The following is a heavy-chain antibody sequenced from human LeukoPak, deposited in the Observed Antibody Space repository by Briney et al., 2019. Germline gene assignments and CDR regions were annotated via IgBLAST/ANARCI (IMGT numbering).Heavy chain of an antibody. D-gene: IGHD3-10*01. CDR3: ARVPRGSGSYSLFWFDP. J-gene: IGHJ5*02. CDR1: GGSISSYY. Sequence: SSETLSLTCTVSGGSISSYYWSWIRQPPGKGLEWIGYIYYSGSTHYNPSLKSRVTISVDTSKNQFSLKLSSVTAADTAVYYCARVPRGSGSYSLFWFDPWGQGTLVTVSS. V-gene: IGHV4-59*01. CDR2: IYYSGST.